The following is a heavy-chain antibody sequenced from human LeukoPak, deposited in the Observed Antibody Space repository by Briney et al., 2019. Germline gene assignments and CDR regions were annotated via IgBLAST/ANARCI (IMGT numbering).Heavy chain of an antibody. D-gene: IGHD5-12*01. V-gene: IGHV1-24*01. CDR2: FDPEDGET. J-gene: IGHJ6*02. CDR3: ATLGTPSGGLYGMDV. CDR1: GYTLTELS. Sequence: ASVKVSCKVSGYTLTELSMHWVRPAPGKGLEWMGGFDPEDGETFYAQKFQGRVTMTEDTSTDTAYMELSSLRSEDTAVYYCATLGTPSGGLYGMDVWGQGTTVTVSS.